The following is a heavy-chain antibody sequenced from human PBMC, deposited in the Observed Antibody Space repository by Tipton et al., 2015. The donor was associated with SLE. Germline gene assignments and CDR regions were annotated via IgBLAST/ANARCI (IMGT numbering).Heavy chain of an antibody. D-gene: IGHD6-19*01. CDR1: GYSISSGYY. V-gene: IGHV4-38-2*02. CDR3: ARELGGSGWYEDAFDI. CDR2: IYHSGST. Sequence: TLSLTCAVSGYSISSGYYWGWIRQPPGKGLEWIGSIYHSGSTYYNPSLKSRVTISVDTSKNQFSLKLSSVTAADTSVYYCARELGGSGWYEDAFDIWGQGTMDSVSS. J-gene: IGHJ3*02.